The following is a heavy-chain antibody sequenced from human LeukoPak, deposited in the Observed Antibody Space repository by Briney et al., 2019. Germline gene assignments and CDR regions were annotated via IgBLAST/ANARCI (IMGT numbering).Heavy chain of an antibody. V-gene: IGHV4-61*02. CDR2: IYTSRST. J-gene: IGHJ4*02. CDR3: AREGVSKRDWNYYFDY. Sequence: SETLSLTCTVSGGSISSGRYYWRWLRQPAGKGLEWIGRIYTSRSTNYNPSLKSRITISVETSKNQFSLKLSSVSAADTAVYYCAREGVSKRDWNYYFDYWGQGTLVTVSS. D-gene: IGHD1-7*01. CDR1: GGSISSGRYY.